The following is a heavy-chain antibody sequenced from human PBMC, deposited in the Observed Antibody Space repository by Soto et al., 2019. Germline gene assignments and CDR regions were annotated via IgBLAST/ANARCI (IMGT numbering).Heavy chain of an antibody. Sequence: ASVKVSCKASGYTFTSYAMHWVRQAPGQRLEWMGWINAGKGNTKYSQKFQGRVTITRNTSATTAYMQLSSLRSEDTAVYYCARAAYTSSWFDPWGQGTLVTVSS. CDR3: ARAAYTSSWFDP. V-gene: IGHV1-3*01. D-gene: IGHD2-2*01. J-gene: IGHJ5*02. CDR2: INAGKGNT. CDR1: GYTFTSYA.